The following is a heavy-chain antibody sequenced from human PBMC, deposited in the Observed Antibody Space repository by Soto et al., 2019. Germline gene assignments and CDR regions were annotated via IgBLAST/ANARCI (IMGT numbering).Heavy chain of an antibody. CDR3: ARARNYDMLTGYGGYGMDV. CDR2: IIPIFGTA. V-gene: IGHV1-69*01. D-gene: IGHD3-9*01. J-gene: IGHJ6*02. CDR1: GGTFSSYA. Sequence: QVQLVQSGAEVKKPGSSVKVSCKASGGTFSSYAISWVRQAPGQGLEWMGGIIPIFGTANYAQKFEGRVTITANEATSTAYIELRSLRSEDTAVYYCARARNYDMLTGYGGYGMDVWGQGTTVTVSS.